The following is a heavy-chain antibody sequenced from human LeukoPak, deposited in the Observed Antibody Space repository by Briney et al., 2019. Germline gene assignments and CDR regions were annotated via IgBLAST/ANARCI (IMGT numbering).Heavy chain of an antibody. Sequence: GGSLRLSCAASGFTFSSYAMHWVRQAPGKGLEWVAVISYDGSNKYYADSVKGRFTISRDNSKNTLYLQMNSLRAEDTAVYYCARVGLAARDNFWGQGTLVTVSS. CDR2: ISYDGSNK. CDR3: ARVGLAARDNF. D-gene: IGHD6-13*01. J-gene: IGHJ4*02. CDR1: GFTFSSYA. V-gene: IGHV3-30-3*01.